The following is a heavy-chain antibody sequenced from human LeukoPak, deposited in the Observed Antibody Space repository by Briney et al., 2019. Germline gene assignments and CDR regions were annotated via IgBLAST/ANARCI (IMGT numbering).Heavy chain of an antibody. CDR1: GFTVSSNY. J-gene: IGHJ4*02. Sequence: GGSLRLSCAASGFTVSSNYMSWVRQAPGKGLEWVSVIYSGGSTYYADSVQGRFTISRDNVKNLLYLPMNSLKAEDTAVYYCARVQRGIAVALDYWGQGNLATVSS. V-gene: IGHV3-53*03. D-gene: IGHD6-19*01. CDR2: IYSGGST. CDR3: ARVQRGIAVALDY.